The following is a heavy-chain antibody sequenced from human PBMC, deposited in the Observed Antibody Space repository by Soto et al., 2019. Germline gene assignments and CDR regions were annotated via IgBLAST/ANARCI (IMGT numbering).Heavy chain of an antibody. D-gene: IGHD4-17*01. CDR1: GYSFINYW. Sequence: GESLKKCCRGSGYSFINYWVGWVRQMPGKGLEWMGIIYPADSDTRYSPSFQGQVTISADKSISTAYLQWSSLKASDTAIYYCARLLGDYHNDYFHDTMDVWGQGTTVTGSS. CDR2: IYPADSDT. CDR3: ARLLGDYHNDYFHDTMDV. V-gene: IGHV5-51*01. J-gene: IGHJ6*02.